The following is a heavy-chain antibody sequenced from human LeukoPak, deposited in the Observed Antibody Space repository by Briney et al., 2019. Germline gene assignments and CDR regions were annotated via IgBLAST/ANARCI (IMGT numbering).Heavy chain of an antibody. CDR2: IYYSGST. CDR1: GGSISSYY. Sequence: PSETLSLTCTVSGGSISSYYWSWIRQPPGKGLEWIGYIYYSGSTNYSPSLKSRVTISVDTSKNQFSLKLSSVTAADTAVYYCARLSYDRGSGWYWLGYWGQGTLVTVSS. V-gene: IGHV4-59*08. CDR3: ARLSYDRGSGWYWLGY. D-gene: IGHD6-19*01. J-gene: IGHJ4*02.